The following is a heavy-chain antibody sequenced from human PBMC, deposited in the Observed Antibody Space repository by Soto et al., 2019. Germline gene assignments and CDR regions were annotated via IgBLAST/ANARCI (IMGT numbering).Heavy chain of an antibody. J-gene: IGHJ4*02. CDR1: GGTFSSYA. V-gene: IGHV1-69*13. Sequence: SVKVSCKASGGTFSSYAISWVRQAPGQGLEWMGGIIPIFGTANYAQKFQGRVTITADESTSTAYMELSSLRSEDTAVYYCATTPGAQKAAAELVGYWGQGTLVTVSS. CDR3: ATTPGAQKAAAELVGY. CDR2: IIPIFGTA. D-gene: IGHD6-13*01.